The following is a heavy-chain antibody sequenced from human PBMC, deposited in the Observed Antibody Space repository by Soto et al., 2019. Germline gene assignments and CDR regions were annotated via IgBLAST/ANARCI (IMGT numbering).Heavy chain of an antibody. CDR1: GFSLSTGGVG. CDR2: IYWDDSK. D-gene: IGHD3-9*01. Sequence: QITLKESGPTLVRPTQTLTLTCAFSGFSLSTGGVGVGWIRQPPGKALEWLAVIYWDDSKHYSPSLRSRLTITKDTSKNQVVHTMTNMDPMDTGTYYCAHKGPEDWPLDYWGQGTLVTVSS. V-gene: IGHV2-5*02. CDR3: AHKGPEDWPLDY. J-gene: IGHJ4*02.